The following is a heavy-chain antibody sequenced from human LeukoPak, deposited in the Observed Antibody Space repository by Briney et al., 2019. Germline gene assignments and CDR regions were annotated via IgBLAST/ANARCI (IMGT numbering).Heavy chain of an antibody. Sequence: ASVNVSCKASGGTFSSYAISWVRQAPGQGLEWMGGIIPIFGTANYAQKFQGRVTITADESTSTAYMELSSLRSEDTAVYYCASPYCSGGSCYSAHYYYYYGMDVWGQGTTVTVSS. V-gene: IGHV1-69*13. CDR2: IIPIFGTA. CDR3: ASPYCSGGSCYSAHYYYYYGMDV. J-gene: IGHJ6*02. D-gene: IGHD2-15*01. CDR1: GGTFSSYA.